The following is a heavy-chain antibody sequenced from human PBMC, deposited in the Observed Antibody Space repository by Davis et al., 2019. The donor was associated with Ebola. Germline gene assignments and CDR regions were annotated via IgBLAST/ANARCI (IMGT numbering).Heavy chain of an antibody. Sequence: SVQVSCKASGCTFSSYAISWVRQAPGQGLEWMGGIIPIFGTANYAQKFQGRVTITADESTSTAYMELSSLRSEDTAVYYCARGGSSGWDYFDYWGQGTLVTVSS. CDR2: IIPIFGTA. CDR1: GCTFSSYA. CDR3: ARGGSSGWDYFDY. V-gene: IGHV1-69*13. J-gene: IGHJ4*02. D-gene: IGHD6-19*01.